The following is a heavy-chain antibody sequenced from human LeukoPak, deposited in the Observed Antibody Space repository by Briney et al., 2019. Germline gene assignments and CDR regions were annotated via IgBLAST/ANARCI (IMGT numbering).Heavy chain of an antibody. CDR2: IYYTGST. D-gene: IGHD4-17*01. J-gene: IGHJ4*02. CDR3: ARLNYGAYGGDY. CDR1: GGSISSGVYY. V-gene: IGHV4-30-4*01. Sequence: SQTLSLPCTVSGGSISSGVYYWSWIRQPPGKGLEWIGCIYYTGSTFYNPSLKSRVTISVDTSKNQFSLRLSSVTAADTAVYYCARLNYGAYGGDYWGQGTLVTVSS.